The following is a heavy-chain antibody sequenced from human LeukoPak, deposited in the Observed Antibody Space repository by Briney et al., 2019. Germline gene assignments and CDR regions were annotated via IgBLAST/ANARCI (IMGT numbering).Heavy chain of an antibody. V-gene: IGHV3-21*01. J-gene: IGHJ4*02. Sequence: KPGGSLRLSCAASGFTFSSYSMNWVRQAPGKGLEWVSSISSSSSSYIYYADSVKGRFTISRDNSKNTLYLQMNSLRAEDTAVYYCARGPSGYHNTGGQGTLVTVSS. D-gene: IGHD5-12*01. CDR2: ISSSSSSYI. CDR1: GFTFSSYS. CDR3: ARGPSGYHNT.